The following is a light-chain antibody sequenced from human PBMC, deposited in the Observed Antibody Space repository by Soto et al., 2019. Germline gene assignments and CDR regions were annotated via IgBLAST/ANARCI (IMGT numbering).Light chain of an antibody. CDR1: QSVLYSSNNNNY. V-gene: IGKV4-1*01. CDR3: QQYYSPWT. CDR2: WAS. J-gene: IGKJ1*01. Sequence: DIVMTQSPDSLAVSLGERATINCKSSQSVLYSSNNNNYLAWYHQKPGQPPKLLIYWASTRESGVPDRFSGSGSGTDFTLTISSLQAEDVAVYYCQQYYSPWTFGQGTKVEIK.